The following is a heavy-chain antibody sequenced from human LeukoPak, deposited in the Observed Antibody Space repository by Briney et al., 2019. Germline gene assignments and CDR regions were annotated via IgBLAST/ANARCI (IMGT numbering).Heavy chain of an antibody. V-gene: IGHV1-8*01. CDR1: GYTFTSYD. CDR2: MNPNSGNT. Sequence: ASVKVSCKASGYTFTSYDTNWVRQATGQGLEWMGWMNPNSGNTGYAQKFQGRVTMTRNTSISTAYMELSSLRSEDTAVYYCARGYDSSGYYLVIRANYYYYMDVWGKGTTVTVSS. J-gene: IGHJ6*03. CDR3: ARGYDSSGYYLVIRANYYYYMDV. D-gene: IGHD3-22*01.